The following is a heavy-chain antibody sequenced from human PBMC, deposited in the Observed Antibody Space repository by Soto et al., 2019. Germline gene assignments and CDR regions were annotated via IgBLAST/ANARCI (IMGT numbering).Heavy chain of an antibody. J-gene: IGHJ6*02. Sequence: QVQLVQSGAEVKKPGASVKVSCKASGYTFTSYDINWVRQATGQGLEWMGWMNPNSGNTGYAQKFQGRVNMTRNTSISTAYMELSSLRSEDTAVYYWARESPPCSGGSCYRVHGMDVWGQGTTVTVSS. D-gene: IGHD2-15*01. CDR3: ARESPPCSGGSCYRVHGMDV. V-gene: IGHV1-8*01. CDR1: GYTFTSYD. CDR2: MNPNSGNT.